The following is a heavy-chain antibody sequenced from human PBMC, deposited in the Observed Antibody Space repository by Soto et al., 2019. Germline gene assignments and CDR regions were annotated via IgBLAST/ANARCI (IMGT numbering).Heavy chain of an antibody. D-gene: IGHD1-26*01. Sequence: QVHLVQSGAEVKKPGASVKVSCKGSGYGFTTYGITWVRQAPGQGLEWMAWISAHNGNTNYAQKLQDRITVTRDTSTGTAYMELRSLRSDDTAIYYCASGRYGDYRGKGALVAASS. CDR2: ISAHNGNT. CDR1: GYGFTTYG. CDR3: ASGRYGDY. J-gene: IGHJ4*02. V-gene: IGHV1-18*01.